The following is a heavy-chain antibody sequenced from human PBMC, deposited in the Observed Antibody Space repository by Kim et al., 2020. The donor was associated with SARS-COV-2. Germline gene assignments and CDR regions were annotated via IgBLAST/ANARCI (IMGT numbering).Heavy chain of an antibody. V-gene: IGHV1-69*13. CDR1: GGTFSSYA. J-gene: IGHJ4*02. CDR3: ARGYVAVAGTFPFDY. D-gene: IGHD6-19*01. Sequence: SVKVSCKASGGTFSSYAISWVRQAPGQGLEWMGGIIPIFGTANYAQKFQGRVTITADESTSTAYMELSSLRSEDTAVYYCARGYVAVAGTFPFDYWGQGTLVTVSS. CDR2: IIPIFGTA.